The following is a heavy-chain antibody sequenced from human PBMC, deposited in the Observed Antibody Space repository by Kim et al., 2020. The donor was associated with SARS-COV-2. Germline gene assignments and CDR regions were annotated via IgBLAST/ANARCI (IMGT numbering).Heavy chain of an antibody. D-gene: IGHD3-10*01. J-gene: IGHJ6*02. CDR1: GFTVSSNY. Sequence: GGSLRLSCAASGFTVSSNYMSWVRQAPGKGLEWVSVIYSGGSTYYADSVKGRFTISRDNSKNTLYLQMNSLRAEDTAVYYCAREKVLLWFGSSGKKFYGMDVWGQGTTVTVSS. V-gene: IGHV3-53*01. CDR3: AREKVLLWFGSSGKKFYGMDV. CDR2: IYSGGST.